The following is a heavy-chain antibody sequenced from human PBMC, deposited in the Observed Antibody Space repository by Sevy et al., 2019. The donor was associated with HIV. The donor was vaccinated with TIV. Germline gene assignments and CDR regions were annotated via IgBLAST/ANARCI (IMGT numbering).Heavy chain of an antibody. Sequence: GGSLRLSCAASGFTFSGSDMHWVRQVKGKGLEWISSIGTLADTFYADSVKGRFTISRDNAQSYLYFHMSSLNVGDTVSYFCVRGLQTHCDRTACPLDYWGQGTLVTVSS. J-gene: IGHJ4*02. D-gene: IGHD2-21*01. CDR3: VRGLQTHCDRTACPLDY. CDR2: IGTLADT. CDR1: GFTFSGSD. V-gene: IGHV3-13*01.